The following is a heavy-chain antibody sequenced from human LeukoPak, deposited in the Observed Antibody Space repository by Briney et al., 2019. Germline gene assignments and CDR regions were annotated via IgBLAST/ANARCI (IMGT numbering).Heavy chain of an antibody. J-gene: IGHJ4*02. CDR1: GYTFTSYG. CDR2: ISAYNGNT. V-gene: IGHV1-18*01. D-gene: IGHD5-18*01. Sequence: GASVKVSCKASGYTFTSYGISWVRQAPGQGLEWMGWISAYNGNTHSAKKLQGRVPMTTDTSTSTAYMALRSLRSDDTAVYYCARYTAMAPLGYWGQGTLVTVSS. CDR3: ARYTAMAPLGY.